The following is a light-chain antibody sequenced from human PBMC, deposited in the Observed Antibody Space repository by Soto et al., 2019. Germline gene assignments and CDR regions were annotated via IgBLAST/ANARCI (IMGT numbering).Light chain of an antibody. Sequence: QSALTQPRSVSGSPGQSVTISCTGTSSDVGGYNYVSWYQQHPGKAPKLMIYDVNKRPSGVPDLFSGTKSSTTSPLTISLLPDEDEDYYYCSSDAGSYTVVFGGGTKLTVL. CDR3: SSDAGSYTVV. J-gene: IGLJ2*01. V-gene: IGLV2-11*01. CDR2: DVN. CDR1: SSDVGGYNY.